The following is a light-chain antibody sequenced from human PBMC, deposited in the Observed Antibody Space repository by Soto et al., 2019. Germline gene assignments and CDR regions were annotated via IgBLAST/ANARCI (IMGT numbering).Light chain of an antibody. CDR3: QQYNSYSWT. J-gene: IGKJ1*01. Sequence: DIQMTQSPSTLSASVGERVTITCRASQSISSWLAWYQQKPGKAPKLLIYKASSLESGVPSRFSGSGSGTEFTLTISSLQPDDFATYYCQQYNSYSWTFGQGTK. CDR2: KAS. CDR1: QSISSW. V-gene: IGKV1-5*03.